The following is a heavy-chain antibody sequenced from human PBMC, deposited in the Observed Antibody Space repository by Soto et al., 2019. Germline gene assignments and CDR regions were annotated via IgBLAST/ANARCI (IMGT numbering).Heavy chain of an antibody. CDR1: GFTFSSYG. CDR2: ISYDGSNK. J-gene: IGHJ4*02. Sequence: GGSLRLSCAASGFTFSSYGMHWVRQAPGKGLEWVAVISYDGSNKYYADSVKGRFTISRDNSKNTLYLQMNSLRAEDTAVYYCARDSPFSGYDFWSGYWGLRYFDYWGQGTLVTVSS. CDR3: ARDSPFSGYDFWSGYWGLRYFDY. D-gene: IGHD3-3*01. V-gene: IGHV3-30*03.